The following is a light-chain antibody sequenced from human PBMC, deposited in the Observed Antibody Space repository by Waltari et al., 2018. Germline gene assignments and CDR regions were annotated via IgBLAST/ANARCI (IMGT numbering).Light chain of an antibody. CDR1: RRDIGAYNL. CDR3: SSYTGRSWV. J-gene: IGLJ3*02. CDR2: EVS. Sequence: QSALTQPPSASGSPAPSVTLSCTGTRRDIGAYNLFSWYQQHPGKAPKRMIFEVSHRPSGVPDRFSGSKSGNTASLTVSGLQADDEGDYYCSSYTGRSWVFGGGTELTVL. V-gene: IGLV2-8*01.